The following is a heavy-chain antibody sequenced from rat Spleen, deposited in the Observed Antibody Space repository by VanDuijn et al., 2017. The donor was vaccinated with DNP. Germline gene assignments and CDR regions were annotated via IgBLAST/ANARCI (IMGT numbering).Heavy chain of an antibody. J-gene: IGHJ2*01. D-gene: IGHD4-3*01. Sequence: EVQLVESGGGPVQPGRSLKLSCVASGFIFSNYWMTWIRQAPGKGLEWVASITNTGGSTYYPDSVKGRFTISRDNAKSTLYLQMNSLRSEDTATYYCTRDIIRGYYFDYWGQGVMVTVSS. V-gene: IGHV5-31*01. CDR3: TRDIIRGYYFDY. CDR2: ITNTGGST. CDR1: GFIFSNYW.